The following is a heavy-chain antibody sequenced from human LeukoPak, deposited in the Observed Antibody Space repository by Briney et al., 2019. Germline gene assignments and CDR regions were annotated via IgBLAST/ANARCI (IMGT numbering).Heavy chain of an antibody. D-gene: IGHD4-17*01. CDR1: GYTFTTYG. CDR3: ARTVTTSSYYFDY. V-gene: IGHV1-18*01. Sequence: GASVKVSCKASGYTFTTYGVSWVRQVPGQGLEWMGWISGYDGNTNYAQKLRGRVTMTTDTSTSTAYMDLRSLRSDDTALYYCARTVTTSSYYFDYWGQGTLVTVSS. J-gene: IGHJ4*02. CDR2: ISGYDGNT.